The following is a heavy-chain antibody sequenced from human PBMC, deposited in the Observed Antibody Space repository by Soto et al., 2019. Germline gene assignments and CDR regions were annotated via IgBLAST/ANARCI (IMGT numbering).Heavy chain of an antibody. Sequence: SLRLSCAASGFTFDDYAMHWVRQAPGKGLEWVSGISWNSGSIGYADSVKGRFTISRDNAKNSLYLQMNSLRAEDTALHYCAKGHKIAVAGPTDYWGQGTLVTVS. D-gene: IGHD6-19*01. CDR2: ISWNSGSI. J-gene: IGHJ4*02. CDR3: AKGHKIAVAGPTDY. V-gene: IGHV3-9*01. CDR1: GFTFDDYA.